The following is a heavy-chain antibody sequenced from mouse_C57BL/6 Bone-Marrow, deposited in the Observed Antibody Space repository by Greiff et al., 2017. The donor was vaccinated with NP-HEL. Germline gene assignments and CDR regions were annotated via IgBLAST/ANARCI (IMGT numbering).Heavy chain of an antibody. V-gene: IGHV2-6*01. D-gene: IGHD1-1*01. CDR2: IWGVGST. CDR3: ASDLLLRGDY. CDR1: GFSLTSYG. J-gene: IGHJ4*01. Sequence: VQRVESGPGLVAPSQCLSITCTVSGFSLTSYGVDWVRQSPGKGLEWLGVIWGVGSTNYNSALKSRLSISKDNSKSQVFLKMNSLQTDDTAMYYCASDLLLRGDYWGQGTSVTVSS.